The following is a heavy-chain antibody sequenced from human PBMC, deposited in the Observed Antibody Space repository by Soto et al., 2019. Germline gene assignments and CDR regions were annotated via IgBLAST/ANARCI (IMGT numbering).Heavy chain of an antibody. D-gene: IGHD5-18*01. CDR2: IYYSGST. Sequence: SETLSLTCTVSGGSVSSGSYYWSWIRQPPGKGLEWIGYIYYSGSTNYNPSLKSRVTISVDTSKNQFSLKLSSVTAADTAVYYCARGSGSYGFKWGQGTLVTVSS. CDR1: GGSVSSGSYY. V-gene: IGHV4-61*01. J-gene: IGHJ4*02. CDR3: ARGSGSYGFK.